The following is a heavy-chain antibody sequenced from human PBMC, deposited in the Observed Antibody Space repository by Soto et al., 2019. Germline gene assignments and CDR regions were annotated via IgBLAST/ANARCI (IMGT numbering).Heavy chain of an antibody. Sequence: SETLSLTCTVSGGSVSSGSYYWSWIRQPPGKGLELIGYIYYSGSSNYNPSLKSRVTISVDTSKNQFSLKLSSVTAADTAVYYCATLPPRVVVSVLPIPTWGQGTQVTVSS. CDR1: GGSVSSGSYY. D-gene: IGHD2-21*01. CDR3: ATLPPRVVVSVLPIPT. J-gene: IGHJ4*02. CDR2: IYYSGSS. V-gene: IGHV4-61*01.